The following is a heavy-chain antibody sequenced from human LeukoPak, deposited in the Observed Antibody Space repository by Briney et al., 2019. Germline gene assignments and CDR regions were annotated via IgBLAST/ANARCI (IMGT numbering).Heavy chain of an antibody. V-gene: IGHV4-31*03. CDR2: IYYGGST. CDR3: AKIRGYRNHAFDT. J-gene: IGHJ3*02. CDR1: GGSISSGGYY. Sequence: PSETLSLTCTVSGGSISSGGYYWSWIRQHPGKGLEWIGYIYYGGSTYYNPSLKSRVTISVDTSKNQFSLKLSSVTAADTAVYYCAKIRGYRNHAFDTWGQGTMVTVSS. D-gene: IGHD5-18*01.